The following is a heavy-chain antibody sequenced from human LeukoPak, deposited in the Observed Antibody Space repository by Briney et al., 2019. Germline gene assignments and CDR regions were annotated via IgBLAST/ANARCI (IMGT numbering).Heavy chain of an antibody. V-gene: IGHV4-59*08. CDR1: GGSISSHY. CDR3: ARHVSRSRRSYSSGWEPFYYYYYYMDV. J-gene: IGHJ6*03. Sequence: SETLSLTCTVSGGSISSHYWSWIRQPPGKGLEWIGYIYYSGSTNYNPSLKSRVTISVDTSKNQFSLKLSSVTAADTAVYYCARHVSRSRRSYSSGWEPFYYYYYYMDVWGKGTTVTVSS. D-gene: IGHD6-19*01. CDR2: IYYSGST.